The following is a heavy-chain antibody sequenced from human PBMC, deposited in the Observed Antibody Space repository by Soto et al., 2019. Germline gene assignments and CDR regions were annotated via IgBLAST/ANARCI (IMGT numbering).Heavy chain of an antibody. CDR1: GGSFSGYY. CDR3: ARGISMTVEVQRDAPDKYFFDS. J-gene: IGHJ4*02. D-gene: IGHD3-22*01. V-gene: IGHV4-34*01. CDR2: INHSGRS. Sequence: ETLSLTCAVYGGSFSGYYWTWIRQPPGKGLEWIAEINHSGRSNSNPSLKSRVTVSVDTSKNQFSLKLSSVTAADTAVYYCARGISMTVEVQRDAPDKYFFDSWGQGTLVTVSS.